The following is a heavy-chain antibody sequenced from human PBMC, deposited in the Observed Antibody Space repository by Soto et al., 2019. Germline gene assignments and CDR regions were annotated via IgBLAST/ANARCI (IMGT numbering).Heavy chain of an antibody. J-gene: IGHJ6*02. Sequence: AVGSLRLSCAASGFTFSSYAMSWVRQAPGKGLEWVSAISGSGGSTYYADSVKGRFTISRDNSKNTLYLQMNSLRAEDTAVYYCAKDRPRRYYYYGMDVWGQGTTVTVSS. V-gene: IGHV3-23*01. CDR1: GFTFSSYA. CDR3: AKDRPRRYYYYGMDV. CDR2: ISGSGGST.